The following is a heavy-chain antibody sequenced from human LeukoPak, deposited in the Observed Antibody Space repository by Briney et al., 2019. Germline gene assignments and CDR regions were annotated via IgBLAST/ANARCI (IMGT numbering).Heavy chain of an antibody. J-gene: IGHJ4*02. V-gene: IGHV3-30-3*01. D-gene: IGHD3-10*01. CDR2: ISCDGSNK. Sequence: GGSLRLSCVGSGFTFSSYAVHWVRQAPGKGLEWVAVISCDGSNKHYADSVKGRFTISRDNSKNTLYLEMNSLRAEDTAVYYCARDPTQDGSGSYPSDYWGQGTLVTVSS. CDR1: GFTFSSYA. CDR3: ARDPTQDGSGSYPSDY.